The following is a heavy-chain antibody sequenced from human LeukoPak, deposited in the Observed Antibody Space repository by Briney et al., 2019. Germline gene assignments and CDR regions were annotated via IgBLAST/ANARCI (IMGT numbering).Heavy chain of an antibody. Sequence: SETLSLTCTVSGDSLNNYYWTWMRQPAGKGLEWIGRIYISGNTKYNPSLQSRVTMSLDTSKNHFSLKLRSVTAADTAVYFCARGGVLHTYFDYWGQGTLVSGSS. D-gene: IGHD3-16*01. V-gene: IGHV4-4*07. CDR1: GDSLNNYY. CDR2: IYISGNT. J-gene: IGHJ4*02. CDR3: ARGGVLHTYFDY.